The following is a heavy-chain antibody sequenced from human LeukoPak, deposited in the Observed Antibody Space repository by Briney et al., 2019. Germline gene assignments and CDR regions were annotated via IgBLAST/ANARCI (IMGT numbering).Heavy chain of an antibody. J-gene: IGHJ6*02. D-gene: IGHD3-16*01. V-gene: IGHV1-2*02. Sequence: ASVEVSCKASGYSFTGYYMHWVRQAPGQGLEWMGWINPNSGGTNYAQKFQGRVTMTRDTSISTAYMELSRLRSDDTAVYYCARDDYDYVWGRYGMDVWGQGTTVTVSS. CDR3: ARDDYDYVWGRYGMDV. CDR1: GYSFTGYY. CDR2: INPNSGGT.